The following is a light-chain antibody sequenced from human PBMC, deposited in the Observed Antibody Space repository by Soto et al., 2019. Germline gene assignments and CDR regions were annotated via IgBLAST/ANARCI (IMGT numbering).Light chain of an antibody. V-gene: IGKV3-20*01. Sequence: EIVLTQSPGTLSLSPGERATLSCRASRFLSNSYVVWSQQKPGQAPRLLIYAQSRRATGIRDRFRGSGSATEYTLTISRLEPEASDVDDYQEQGTFGKGTKLEIK. CDR3: QEQGT. J-gene: IGKJ2*01. CDR1: RFLSNSY. CDR2: AQS.